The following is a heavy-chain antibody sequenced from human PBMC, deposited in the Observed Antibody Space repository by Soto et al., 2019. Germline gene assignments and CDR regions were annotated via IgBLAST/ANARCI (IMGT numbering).Heavy chain of an antibody. J-gene: IGHJ6*02. CDR2: IVVGSGHT. V-gene: IGHV1-58*02. Sequence: ASVKVSCKTSGFTFTSSAMQWVRQARGQRLEWIGWIVVGSGHTNYAQRFQERVTITRDMSTSTAYMDLTSLRSEDTAVYYCAAASSTSGGYYGMDVWGQVTTVTVSS. CDR1: GFTFTSSA. D-gene: IGHD2-2*01. CDR3: AAASSTSGGYYGMDV.